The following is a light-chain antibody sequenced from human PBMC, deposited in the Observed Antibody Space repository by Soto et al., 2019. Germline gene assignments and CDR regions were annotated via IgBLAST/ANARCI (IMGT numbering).Light chain of an antibody. CDR1: QSVSSSY. V-gene: IGKV3-20*01. CDR2: NAS. Sequence: EIVLTQSPGTLSLSPGERATLSCRASQSVSSSYLAWYQQKPGQAPRLLIYNASRRATGIPDRFSGSGSGTDFTLTISRLEPEDFAVYYCQPYGSSRTFGQGTRVEIK. CDR3: QPYGSSRT. J-gene: IGKJ1*01.